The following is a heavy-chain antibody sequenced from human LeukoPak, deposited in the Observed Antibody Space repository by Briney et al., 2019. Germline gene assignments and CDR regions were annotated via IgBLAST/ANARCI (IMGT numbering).Heavy chain of an antibody. Sequence: PSETLSLTCTVSGGSISGYYWSWIRQPPGKGLQFIGYIHYTGSTNYNPSLESRVTLSVDTSKNQFSLKLRSVTAADTAVYYCARLSKDTVVLPAAMAHYFDYWSQGALVTVSS. J-gene: IGHJ4*02. CDR2: IHYTGST. V-gene: IGHV4-59*08. CDR3: ARLSKDTVVLPAAMAHYFDY. CDR1: GGSISGYY. D-gene: IGHD2-2*01.